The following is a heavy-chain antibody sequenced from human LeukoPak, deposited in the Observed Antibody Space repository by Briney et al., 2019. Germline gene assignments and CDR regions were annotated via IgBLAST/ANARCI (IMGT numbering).Heavy chain of an antibody. CDR2: INPNSGGT. J-gene: IGHJ4*02. CDR3: ARDAGYHDYVWGSYRYTDF. D-gene: IGHD3-16*02. V-gene: IGHV1-2*02. Sequence: EASVKVSCKASGYTFTGYYMHWVRQAPGQGLEWMGWINPNSGGTNYAQKFQGRVTMTRDTSISTAYMELSRLRSDDTAVYYCARDAGYHDYVWGSYRYTDFWGQGTLVTASS. CDR1: GYTFTGYY.